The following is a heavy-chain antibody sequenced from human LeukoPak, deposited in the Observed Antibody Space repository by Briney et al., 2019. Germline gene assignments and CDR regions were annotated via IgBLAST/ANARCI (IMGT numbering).Heavy chain of an antibody. J-gene: IGHJ4*02. D-gene: IGHD2-8*01. Sequence: PSETLSLTCTVSGGSISSSSYYWGWIRQPPGKGLEWIGSIYYSGSTYYNPSLKSRVTISVDTSKNQFSLKLSSVTAADTAVYYCATSSYCTNGVCPYWGQGTLVTVSS. CDR3: ATSSYCTNGVCPY. CDR1: GGSISSSSYY. CDR2: IYYSGST. V-gene: IGHV4-39*07.